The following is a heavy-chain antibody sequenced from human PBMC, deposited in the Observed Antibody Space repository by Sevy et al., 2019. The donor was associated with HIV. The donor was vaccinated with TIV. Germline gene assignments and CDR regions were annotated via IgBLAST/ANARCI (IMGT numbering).Heavy chain of an antibody. Sequence: ASVKVSCKASGYTFSGYDINWVRQATGQGLEGMGWMNPDSGGKGNAPRSQGRVTMTTKSSINTAYMELRRLRSEDSAVYYCARADLDSSTFFYYYGMDVWGQGTTVTVSS. CDR2: MNPDSGGK. CDR1: GYTFSGYD. CDR3: ARADLDSSTFFYYYGMDV. D-gene: IGHD6-13*01. V-gene: IGHV1-8*02. J-gene: IGHJ6*02.